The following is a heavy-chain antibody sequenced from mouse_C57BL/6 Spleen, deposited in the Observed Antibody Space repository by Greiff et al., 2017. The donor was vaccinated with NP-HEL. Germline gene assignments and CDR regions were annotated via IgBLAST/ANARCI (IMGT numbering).Heavy chain of an antibody. V-gene: IGHV1-54*01. D-gene: IGHD4-1*01. CDR1: GYAFTNYL. CDR3: ARDAPWGFAY. CDR2: INPGSGGT. Sequence: VQLQQSGAELVRPGTSVKVSCKASGYAFTNYLIEWVKQRPGQGLEWIGVINPGSGGTNYNEKFKGKATLTADKSSSTAYMQLSSLTSEDSAVYFCARDAPWGFAYWGQGTLVTVSA. J-gene: IGHJ3*01.